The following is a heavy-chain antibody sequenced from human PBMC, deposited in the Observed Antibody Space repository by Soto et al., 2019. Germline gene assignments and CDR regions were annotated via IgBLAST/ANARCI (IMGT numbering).Heavy chain of an antibody. CDR1: GDSISRRSYY. D-gene: IGHD2-21*02. J-gene: IGHJ4*02. CDR2: IFYSGST. CDR3: ARQRTSVVTQAYFDV. V-gene: IGHV4-39*01. Sequence: PSETLSLTCTVTGDSISRRSYYWGWIRQPPVKGLDLIGSIFYSGSTYNNPSLTGRVSMSIDASSDQFSLKLKSVTAAATALYFCARQRTSVVTQAYFDVWGPGSLVTVSS.